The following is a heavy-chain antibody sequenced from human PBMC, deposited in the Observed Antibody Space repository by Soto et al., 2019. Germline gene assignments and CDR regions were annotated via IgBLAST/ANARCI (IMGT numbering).Heavy chain of an antibody. CDR1: GFIFSDYY. CDR2: ISGTDPYM. Sequence: VGSLRLSCAASGFIFSDYYMSWVRQAPGKVLEWVSYISGTDPYMKYADALRGRFTISRDNAKNSVYLQMNSLRDDDTAVYYCARGSSVRGMNVWGQGTTVTVSS. J-gene: IGHJ6*02. D-gene: IGHD6-13*01. CDR3: ARGSSVRGMNV. V-gene: IGHV3-11*06.